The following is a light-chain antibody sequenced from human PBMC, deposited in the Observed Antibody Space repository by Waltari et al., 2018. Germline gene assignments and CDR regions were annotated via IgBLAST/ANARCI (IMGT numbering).Light chain of an antibody. CDR3: SSYSSSSSLV. Sequence: QSALPQPASVSGSPGQSITISCTGTASDVGGYNYVSWFQQHPGKAPKLMIYAVSARPSGVSYRFSGSKSGNTASLTISGLQAADEADYYCSSYSSSSSLVFGGGTRLTVL. CDR2: AVS. J-gene: IGLJ2*01. CDR1: ASDVGGYNY. V-gene: IGLV2-14*03.